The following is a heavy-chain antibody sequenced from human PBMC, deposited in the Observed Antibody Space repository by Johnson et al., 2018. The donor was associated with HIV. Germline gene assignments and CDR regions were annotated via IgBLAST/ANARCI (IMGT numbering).Heavy chain of an antibody. Sequence: VQVVESGGGVVQPGGSLRLSCAASGFTFSAFAMHWVRQAPGKGLEWVALISYDGNNKYYADSVKGRFTISRDNSKNTLYLQMNSLRAEDTAVYYCARVPQTTSPLFAFDIWGQGTMVTVSS. V-gene: IGHV3-30-3*01. J-gene: IGHJ3*02. CDR1: GFTFSAFA. D-gene: IGHD1-14*01. CDR3: ARVPQTTSPLFAFDI. CDR2: ISYDGNNK.